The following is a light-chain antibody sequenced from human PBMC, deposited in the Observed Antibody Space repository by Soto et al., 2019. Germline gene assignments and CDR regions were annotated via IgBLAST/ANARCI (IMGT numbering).Light chain of an antibody. V-gene: IGKV1-5*03. CDR3: QQYNSYSWT. Sequence: DIQMTQFPSTLSASVGDRVTITCRASQSLNNWLAWYQQKPGNAPKLLIYKASNLESGVPSRFSGSASGTEFPLTISSLQPDDLATYYCQQYNSYSWTFGKGTKVEIK. J-gene: IGKJ1*01. CDR1: QSLNNW. CDR2: KAS.